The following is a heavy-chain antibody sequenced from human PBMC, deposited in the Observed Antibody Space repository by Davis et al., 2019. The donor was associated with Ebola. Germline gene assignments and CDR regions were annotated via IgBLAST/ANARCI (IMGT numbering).Heavy chain of an antibody. V-gene: IGHV3-7*01. J-gene: IGHJ3*02. Sequence: GGSLRLSCAASRFTFSSYWMTWVRQAPGKGLEWVANLNQDGSEKSYVDSVKGRFTISRDNAKNSLYLQMNSLRDEDTAVYYCARSSLYYYDSSGYARSGAFDIWGQGTMVTVSS. CDR1: RFTFSSYW. CDR3: ARSSLYYYDSSGYARSGAFDI. D-gene: IGHD3-22*01. CDR2: LNQDGSEK.